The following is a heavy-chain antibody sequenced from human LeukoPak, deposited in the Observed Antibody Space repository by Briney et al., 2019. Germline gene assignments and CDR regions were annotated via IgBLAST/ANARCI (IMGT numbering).Heavy chain of an antibody. CDR3: ATYKRRSPYNHFDY. J-gene: IGHJ4*02. Sequence: SETLSLTCTVSGGSISSSSYYWGWIRQPPGKGLGWIGSIYYSGSTYYNPSLKSRVTISVDTSKNQFSLKLSSVTAADTAVYYCATYKRRSPYNHFDYWGQGTLVTVSS. V-gene: IGHV4-39*01. CDR1: GGSISSSSYY. D-gene: IGHD1-1*01. CDR2: IYYSGST.